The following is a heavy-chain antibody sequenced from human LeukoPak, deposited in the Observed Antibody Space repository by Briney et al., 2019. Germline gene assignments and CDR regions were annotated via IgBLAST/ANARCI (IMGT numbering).Heavy chain of an antibody. Sequence: ASVKVSCKVSGYTFTDYYMHWVQQAPGKGLEWMGLVDPEDGETIYAEKFQGRVTISADTSTDTPYMELSSLRYEETAVYYSATALIMYYNFWSRPFDYWGQGTLVTVSS. V-gene: IGHV1-69-2*01. J-gene: IGHJ4*02. D-gene: IGHD3-3*01. CDR1: GYTFTDYY. CDR2: VDPEDGET. CDR3: ATALIMYYNFWSRPFDY.